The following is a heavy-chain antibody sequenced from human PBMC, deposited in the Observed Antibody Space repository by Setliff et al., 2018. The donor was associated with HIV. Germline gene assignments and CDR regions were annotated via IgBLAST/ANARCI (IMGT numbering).Heavy chain of an antibody. D-gene: IGHD3-9*01. Sequence: SETLSLTCTVXRDSINGHWWSWIRQPPGKGLEWTGSIHYSGITHYNPSLKSRLTMSVDTSKNQVSLKLTSVTAADTAVYYCARYKCINFACVGFDIWGQGTVVTVSS. CDR3: ARYKCINFACVGFDI. J-gene: IGHJ3*02. V-gene: IGHV4-59*11. CDR1: RDSINGHW. CDR2: IHYSGIT.